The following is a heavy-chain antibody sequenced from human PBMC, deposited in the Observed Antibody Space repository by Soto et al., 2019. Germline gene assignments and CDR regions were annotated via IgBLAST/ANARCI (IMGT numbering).Heavy chain of an antibody. Sequence: QLQLQESGPGLVKPSETLSLTCTVSGGSISSSSYYWGWIRQPPGKGLEWIGSVYYSGSTYYNPSLKSRVTISVDTSKNQFSLKLTSGTAADTAVYYCARLDSGSYYTHPPDYWGQGTLVTVSS. J-gene: IGHJ4*02. V-gene: IGHV4-39*01. CDR3: ARLDSGSYYTHPPDY. CDR2: VYYSGST. CDR1: GGSISSSSYY. D-gene: IGHD1-26*01.